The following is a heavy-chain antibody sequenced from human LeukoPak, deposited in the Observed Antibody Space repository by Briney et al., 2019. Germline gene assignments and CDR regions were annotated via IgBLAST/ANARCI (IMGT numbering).Heavy chain of an antibody. V-gene: IGHV4-59*12. CDR2: IYYSGST. CDR3: AREKAYVLRFLEWLLPDAFDI. D-gene: IGHD3-3*01. CDR1: GGSISNYY. Sequence: SETLSLTCTVSGGSISNYYWSWIRQPPGKGLEWIGYIYYSGSTNYNPSLKSRVTISVDTSKNQFSLKLSSVTAADTAVYYCAREKAYVLRFLEWLLPDAFDIWGQGTMVTVSS. J-gene: IGHJ3*02.